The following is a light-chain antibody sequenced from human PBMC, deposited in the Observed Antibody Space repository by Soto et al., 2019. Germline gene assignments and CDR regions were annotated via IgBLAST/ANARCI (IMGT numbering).Light chain of an antibody. J-gene: IGKJ1*01. CDR3: QQYNQWQPTWT. CDR2: DAS. V-gene: IGKV3-15*01. Sequence: EIVMTQSPATLSVSPGERATLSCRDSQTIGSNLVWYQQKPGQPPRLLIYDASTRATDIPARFTGSGSGTEVTLTINSLQYEDFAVFYCQQYNQWQPTWTFGEGTKV. CDR1: QTIGSN.